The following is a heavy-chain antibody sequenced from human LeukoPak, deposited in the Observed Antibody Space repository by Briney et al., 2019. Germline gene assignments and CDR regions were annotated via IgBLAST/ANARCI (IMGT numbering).Heavy chain of an antibody. J-gene: IGHJ4*02. CDR2: IYHSGST. Sequence: SQTLSLTCAVSGGSISSGGYSWSWIRQPPGKGLEWIGYIYHSGSTYYNPSLKSRVTISVDTSRNQFSLKLSSVTAADTAVYYCARISGLVWFGEFQGFDYWGQGTLVTVSS. CDR1: GGSISSGGYS. D-gene: IGHD3-10*01. V-gene: IGHV4-30-2*01. CDR3: ARISGLVWFGEFQGFDY.